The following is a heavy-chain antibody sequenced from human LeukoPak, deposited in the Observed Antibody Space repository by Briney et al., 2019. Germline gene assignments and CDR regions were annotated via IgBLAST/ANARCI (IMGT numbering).Heavy chain of an antibody. V-gene: IGHV4-59*01. D-gene: IGHD2-8*01. Sequence: SETLSLTCTVSGGSISSYYWSWIRQPPGQLLEWIGYIYYSGGTNYNPSLKSRVTISVDTSKKQFSLKLTSVTAADTALYYCARIMDTAWGMDVWGQGTTVTVSS. CDR1: GGSISSYY. J-gene: IGHJ6*02. CDR2: IYYSGGT. CDR3: ARIMDTAWGMDV.